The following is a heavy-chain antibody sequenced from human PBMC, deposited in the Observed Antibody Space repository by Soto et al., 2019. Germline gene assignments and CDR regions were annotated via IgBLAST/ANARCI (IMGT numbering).Heavy chain of an antibody. J-gene: IGHJ6*03. V-gene: IGHV3-48*01. CDR1: GFILSDCA. Sequence: EVQLVESGGGLVQPGGSLRLSCATSGFILSDCAMNWVRQAPGKGLEWVSYISSSSSVIDYADPVKGRFTVSRDNARNSLYLQMSSLRAEDTAVYYCARDLSWGSNWYYYMDVWGKGTTVTVSS. CDR3: ARDLSWGSNWYYYMDV. CDR2: ISSSSSVI. D-gene: IGHD7-27*01.